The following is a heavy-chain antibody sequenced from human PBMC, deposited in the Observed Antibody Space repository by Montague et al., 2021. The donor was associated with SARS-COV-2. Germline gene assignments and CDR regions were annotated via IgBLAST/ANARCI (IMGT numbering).Heavy chain of an antibody. CDR3: ARFFGPYYYGLDV. CDR1: DGSLSTYY. D-gene: IGHD3-10*01. CDR2: IYYTGNT. V-gene: IGHV4-59*13. Sequence: SETLSLTCTVSDGSLSTYYWSWIRQPPGKGLECIGYIYYTGNTNYNPSLKSRVTISVDTSKNQFSLKLGSVTAADTAVYYCARFFGPYYYGLDVWGQGTTVTVSS. J-gene: IGHJ6*02.